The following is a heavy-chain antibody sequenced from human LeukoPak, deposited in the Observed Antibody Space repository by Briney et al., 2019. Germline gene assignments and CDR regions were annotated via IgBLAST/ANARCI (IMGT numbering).Heavy chain of an antibody. Sequence: GGSLRLSCAASGFTVSTDAMSWVRQAPGRGLEWVSIIRGSSISTYYADSVKGRFTISRDNSKNTLYLQMNSLRAEDTAIYYCAKDLYGDYGGIDYWGQGTLVTVSS. D-gene: IGHD4-17*01. J-gene: IGHJ4*02. V-gene: IGHV3-23*01. CDR3: AKDLYGDYGGIDY. CDR1: GFTVSTDA. CDR2: IRGSSIST.